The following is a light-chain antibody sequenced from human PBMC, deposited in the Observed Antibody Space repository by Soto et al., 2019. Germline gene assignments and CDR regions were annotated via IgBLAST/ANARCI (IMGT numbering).Light chain of an antibody. CDR1: SSDVGAYDH. Sequence: QSVLTQPSSMSGSPGQSITISCTGTSSDVGAYDHVSWHLQRPGRAPKVLIYDVRIRPSEVSNRFSGSKSGDTASLTISGLQAEDEAIYYCASKTTSSIVLFGGGTKLTVL. J-gene: IGLJ2*01. CDR3: ASKTTSSIVL. V-gene: IGLV2-14*03. CDR2: DVR.